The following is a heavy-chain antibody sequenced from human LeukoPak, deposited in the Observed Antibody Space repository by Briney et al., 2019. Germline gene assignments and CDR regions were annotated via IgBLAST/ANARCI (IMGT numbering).Heavy chain of an antibody. D-gene: IGHD3-22*01. CDR3: ARESSGYYYGDYYYGMDV. V-gene: IGHV3-53*04. CDR1: GFTVSSNY. J-gene: IGHJ6*02. Sequence: PGGSLRLSCAASGFTVSSNYMSWVRQAPGKGLEWVSVIYSGGSTYYADSVKGRFTISSHNSKNTLYLQMNSLRAEDTAVYYCARESSGYYYGDYYYGMDVWGQGTTVTVSS. CDR2: IYSGGST.